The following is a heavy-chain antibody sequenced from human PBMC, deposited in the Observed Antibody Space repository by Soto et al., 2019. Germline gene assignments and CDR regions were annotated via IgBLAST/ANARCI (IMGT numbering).Heavy chain of an antibody. V-gene: IGHV3-23*01. CDR2: ISGSGVCT. J-gene: IGHJ4*02. Sequence: WSLRLSCAASGFTFSSYAMSCVRQAPGKGLEWVSAISGSGVCTYYADSVKGRFTISRDNSKNTLYLQMDSLRAEDTAVYYCAKDPYYYDSSLGYWGQGTLVTVSS. CDR1: GFTFSSYA. D-gene: IGHD3-22*01. CDR3: AKDPYYYDSSLGY.